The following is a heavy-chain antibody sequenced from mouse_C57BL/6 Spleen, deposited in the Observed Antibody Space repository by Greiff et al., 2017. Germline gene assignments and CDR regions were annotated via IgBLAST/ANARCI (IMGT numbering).Heavy chain of an antibody. V-gene: IGHV1-64*01. J-gene: IGHJ4*01. CDR3: ARWGGSSHDAMDY. Sequence: QVQLQQPGAELVKPGASVKLSCKASGYTFTSYWMHWVKQRPGQGLEWIGMIHPNSGSTNYNEKFKSKATLTVDKSSSTAYMQLSSLTSEDSAVYYCARWGGSSHDAMDYWGQGTSVTVSS. D-gene: IGHD1-1*01. CDR1: GYTFTSYW. CDR2: IHPNSGST.